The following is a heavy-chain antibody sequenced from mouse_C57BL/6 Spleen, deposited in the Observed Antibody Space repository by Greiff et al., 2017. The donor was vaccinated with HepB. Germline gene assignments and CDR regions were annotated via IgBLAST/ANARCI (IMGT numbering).Heavy chain of an antibody. D-gene: IGHD2-3*01. CDR3: ASSKWLLGGYAMDY. J-gene: IGHJ4*01. CDR1: GYAFTNYL. CDR2: INPGSGGT. V-gene: IGHV1-54*01. Sequence: QVQLQQSGAELVRPGTSVKVSCKASGYAFTNYLIEWVKQRPGQGLEWIGVINPGSGGTNYNEKFKGKATLTADKSSSTAYMQLSSLTSEDSAVYFCASSKWLLGGYAMDYWGQGTSVTVSS.